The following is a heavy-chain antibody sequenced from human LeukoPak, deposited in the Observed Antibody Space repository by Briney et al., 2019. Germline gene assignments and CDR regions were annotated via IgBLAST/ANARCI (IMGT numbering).Heavy chain of an antibody. CDR1: GYTFTGYY. J-gene: IGHJ4*02. V-gene: IGHV1-2*02. CDR3: AREGLGELTLDC. CDR2: INPNSGGT. D-gene: IGHD3-16*01. Sequence: ASVKVSCKASGYTFTGYYMHWVRQAPGQGLEWMGWINPNSGGTNYAQKFQGRVTMTTDTSTSTAYMELRSLRSDDTAVYYCAREGLGELTLDCWGQGTLVTVSS.